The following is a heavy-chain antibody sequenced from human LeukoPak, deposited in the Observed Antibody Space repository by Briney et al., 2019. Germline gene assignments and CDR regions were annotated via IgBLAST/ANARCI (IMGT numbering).Heavy chain of an antibody. J-gene: IGHJ6*02. D-gene: IGHD5-18*01. Sequence: PSETLSLTCTVSGGSFSDYYWSWTRQPPGKGLEWIGYIYYSGSTNYNPSLKSRVTISVDTSKNQFSLQLNSVTPEDTAVYYCAREKNTAMARETYYYYGMDVWGQGTTVTVSS. V-gene: IGHV4-59*12. CDR1: GGSFSDYY. CDR3: AREKNTAMARETYYYYGMDV. CDR2: IYYSGST.